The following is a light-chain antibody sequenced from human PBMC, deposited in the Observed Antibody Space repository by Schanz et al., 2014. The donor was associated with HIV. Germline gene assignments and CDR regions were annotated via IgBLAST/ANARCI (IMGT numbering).Light chain of an antibody. CDR2: GAS. CDR3: HHYGTSPPAFT. Sequence: EIVLTQSPGTLSLSPGDRATLSCRASQSIKSNFLAWYQQTPGQAPRLLIFGASNRATGIPDRFSGSWSGTDFTLTISRLEPEDFAVYYCHHYGTSPPAFTFGPGTKVDIK. CDR1: QSIKSNF. J-gene: IGKJ3*01. V-gene: IGKV3-20*01.